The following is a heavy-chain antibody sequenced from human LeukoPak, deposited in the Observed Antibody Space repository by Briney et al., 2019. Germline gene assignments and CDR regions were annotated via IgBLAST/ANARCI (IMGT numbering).Heavy chain of an antibody. V-gene: IGHV1-69*13. CDR2: IIPIFGTA. Sequence: SVKVSCKASGGTFSTYAITWVRQAPGQGLEWMGGIIPIFGTANYAQKFQGRVTITADESTRTAYMDLSRLRSSETAVSYCATTLGLSSAHYYYYYMDVWGKGTTVTVSS. CDR3: ATTLGLSSAHYYYYYMDV. J-gene: IGHJ6*03. D-gene: IGHD3-16*02. CDR1: GGTFSTYA.